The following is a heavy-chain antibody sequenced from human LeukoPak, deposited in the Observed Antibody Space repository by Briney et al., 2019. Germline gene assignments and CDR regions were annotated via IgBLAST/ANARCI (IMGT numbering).Heavy chain of an antibody. CDR3: ATYSSSSVSYYGMDV. J-gene: IGHJ6*02. CDR1: GFAVSSNY. V-gene: IGHV3-53*01. D-gene: IGHD6-6*01. Sequence: PGGSLRLSCAVSGFAVSSNYMSWDRQAPGKGLEWVSVIYSGGSTYYADSVKGRFTISRDNSKNTLYLQMNSLRAEDTAVYYCATYSSSSVSYYGMDVWGQGTTVTVSS. CDR2: IYSGGST.